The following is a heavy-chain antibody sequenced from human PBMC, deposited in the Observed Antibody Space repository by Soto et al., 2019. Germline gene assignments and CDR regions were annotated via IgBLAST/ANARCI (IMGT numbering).Heavy chain of an antibody. CDR1: GFTFSSYS. Sequence: GGSLRLSCAASGFTFSSYSMNWVRQGPGKGLEWISYISSGSDTTYYADSVRGRFTISRDNAQNALYLQINSLRDEDTAVYYCVRQNWDYYSSYFEYWGQGTLVTVSS. D-gene: IGHD3-10*01. CDR3: VRQNWDYYSSYFEY. V-gene: IGHV3-48*02. J-gene: IGHJ4*02. CDR2: ISSGSDTT.